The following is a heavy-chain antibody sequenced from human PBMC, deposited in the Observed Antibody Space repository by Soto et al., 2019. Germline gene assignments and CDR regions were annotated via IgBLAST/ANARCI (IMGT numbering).Heavy chain of an antibody. CDR1: GGSLNRYA. Sequence: QVQLVQSGAEVKEPGSSVKVSCETPGGSLNRYALSWVRQAPGQGLEGMGGIIPLLGTTNYAQKFQGRVRSIADEDRSTAYMPRISHRSHCTAVYYCARCPYNSGFHLFLDWGQGTLVTVSS. J-gene: IGHJ4*02. CDR2: IIPLLGTT. D-gene: IGHD3-22*01. V-gene: IGHV1-69*01. CDR3: ARCPYNSGFHLFLD.